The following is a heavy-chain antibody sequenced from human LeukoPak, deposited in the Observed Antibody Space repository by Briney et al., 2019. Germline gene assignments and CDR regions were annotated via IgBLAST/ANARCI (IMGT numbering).Heavy chain of an antibody. CDR1: GGSMSSYY. V-gene: IGHV4-59*01. D-gene: IGHD3-22*01. CDR3: ARDPLDYYDSSGYMIT. Sequence: SETLSLTCTVSGGSMSSYYWSWIRQPPGKGLEWIGSIYYSGSTNYNPSLKSRVTISVDTSKNQFSLKLSSVTAADTAVYYCARDPLDYYDSSGYMITWGQGTLVTVSS. J-gene: IGHJ5*02. CDR2: IYYSGST.